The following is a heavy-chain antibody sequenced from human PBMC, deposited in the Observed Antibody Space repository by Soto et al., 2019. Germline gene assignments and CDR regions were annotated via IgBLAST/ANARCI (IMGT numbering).Heavy chain of an antibody. CDR1: VDGFSSHW. J-gene: IGHJ3*02. Sequence: PWESLKISCKVSVDGFSSHWVAWLRQMPVKGLEWVGIIYPGNSNTMYSPSFQGQVTISADTALSTTYLQWDTLKPSDTAIYFCASDSHCNGGNCPMGGFDMWGQGTMVTVSS. V-gene: IGHV5-51*01. CDR3: ASDSHCNGGNCPMGGFDM. D-gene: IGHD2-15*01. CDR2: IYPGNSNT.